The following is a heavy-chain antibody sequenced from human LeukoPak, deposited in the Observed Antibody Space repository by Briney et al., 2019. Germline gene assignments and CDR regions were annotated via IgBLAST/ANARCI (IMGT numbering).Heavy chain of an antibody. D-gene: IGHD1-26*01. Sequence: ASVKVSCKASGYSFTSNYIHWVRQAPGQGLEWMGWINPNSGGTNYAQKFQGWVTMTRDTSISTAYMELSRLRSDDTAVYYCARTRYSGSYYWFDPWGQGTLVTVSS. V-gene: IGHV1-2*04. CDR1: GYSFTSNY. CDR3: ARTRYSGSYYWFDP. CDR2: INPNSGGT. J-gene: IGHJ5*02.